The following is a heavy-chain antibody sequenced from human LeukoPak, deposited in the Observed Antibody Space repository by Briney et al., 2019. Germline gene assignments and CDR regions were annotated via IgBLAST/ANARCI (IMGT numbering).Heavy chain of an antibody. CDR2: INYSGST. CDR3: AREGGGTMYYDSSGYFDY. Sequence: SETLSLTCTVSGGSISSYYWSWIRQPPGKGLEWIGYINYSGSTNYNPSLKSRVTISVDTSKNQFSLKLRSVTAADTAVYYCAREGGGTMYYDSSGYFDYWGQGTLVTVSS. V-gene: IGHV4-59*01. D-gene: IGHD3-22*01. J-gene: IGHJ4*02. CDR1: GGSISSYY.